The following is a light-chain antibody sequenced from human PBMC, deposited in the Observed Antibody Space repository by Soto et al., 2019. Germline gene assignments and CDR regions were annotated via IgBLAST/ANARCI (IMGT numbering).Light chain of an antibody. CDR3: LQTLQTSLT. CDR1: QSLLHSNGCNY. CDR2: LGS. J-gene: IGKJ4*01. V-gene: IGKV2-28*01. Sequence: DIVMTQSPLSLPVTPGEPASISCRSNQSLLHSNGCNYLDWYLQKPGQSPQLLIYLGSNRASGVPDRFRGSGSGTDFTLKISRVEAEDVGFYYCLQTLQTSLTFGGGTKVEIK.